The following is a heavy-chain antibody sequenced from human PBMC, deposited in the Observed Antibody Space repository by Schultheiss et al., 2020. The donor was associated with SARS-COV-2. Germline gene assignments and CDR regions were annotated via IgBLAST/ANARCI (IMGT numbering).Heavy chain of an antibody. J-gene: IGHJ6*03. CDR2: INPNSGGT. CDR3: ARGRESNYYMDV. D-gene: IGHD3-10*01. V-gene: IGHV1-2*02. Sequence: ASVKVSCKASGYTFTSYYMHWVRQAPGQGLEWMGWINPNSGGTNYAQKFQGRVTMTRDTSISTAYMELSRLRSDDTAVYYCARGRESNYYMDVWGKGTTVTVSS. CDR1: GYTFTSYY.